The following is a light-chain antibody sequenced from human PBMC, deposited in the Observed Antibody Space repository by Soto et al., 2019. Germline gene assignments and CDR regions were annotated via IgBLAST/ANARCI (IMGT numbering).Light chain of an antibody. CDR2: DAS. CDR3: QQRSNWPPT. V-gene: IGKV3-11*01. Sequence: EILLTQSPGTLSLSPGERATLSCRASQSVSSSYLAWYQQKPGQAPRLLIYDASNRATGIPARFSGSGSGTDFTLTISSLEPEDFAVYYCQQRSNWPPTFGQGTKV. CDR1: QSVSSSY. J-gene: IGKJ1*01.